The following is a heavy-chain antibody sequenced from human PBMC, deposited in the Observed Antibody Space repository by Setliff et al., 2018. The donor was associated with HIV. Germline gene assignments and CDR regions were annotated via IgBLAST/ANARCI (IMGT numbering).Heavy chain of an antibody. D-gene: IGHD5-12*01. J-gene: IGHJ6*02. V-gene: IGHV1-8*01. CDR3: ASVPMEYSGYNSDSGSYYYHYGLDV. Sequence: ASVKVSCKASGYTFTSYDINWVRQATGQGLEWMGWMNPNSGNTGYAQKFQGRVTMTRNTSISTAYMELSSLRSEDTAVYYCASVPMEYSGYNSDSGSYYYHYGLDVWGQGTTVTVSS. CDR1: GYTFTSYD. CDR2: MNPNSGNT.